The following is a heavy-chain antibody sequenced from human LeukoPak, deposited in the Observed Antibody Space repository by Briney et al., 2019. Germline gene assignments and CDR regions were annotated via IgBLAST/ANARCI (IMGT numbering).Heavy chain of an antibody. CDR2: ISRNSRCI. V-gene: IGHV3-21*06. CDR3: LRGDRRDY. J-gene: IGHJ4*02. CDR1: GFTFSSYW. Sequence: GGSLRLSCAASGFTFSSYWMSWVRQAPGKGLEWVSSISRNSRCIYYADSMRGRFTISRDNAKNSLYLQMNSLRVEDTAVYYCLRGDRRDYWGQGTLVTVSS.